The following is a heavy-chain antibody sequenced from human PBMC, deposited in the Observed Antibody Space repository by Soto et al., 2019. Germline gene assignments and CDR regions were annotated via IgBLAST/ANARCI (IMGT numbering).Heavy chain of an antibody. D-gene: IGHD3-9*01. V-gene: IGHV1-18*01. CDR1: GYTLTSYV. J-gene: IGHJ6*02. Sequence: ASVKFSCKASGYTLTSYVISWVRHAPGQGLEWMGWISVYNGDTNHAQKFQGRVIMTTDTSTSTAFMELRTLRSDDTAVYYCATTTGYSYHYYGMDAWGQGTTVTVSS. CDR2: ISVYNGDT. CDR3: ATTTGYSYHYYGMDA.